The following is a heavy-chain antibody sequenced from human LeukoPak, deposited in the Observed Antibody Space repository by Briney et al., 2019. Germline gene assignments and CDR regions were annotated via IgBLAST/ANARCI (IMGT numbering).Heavy chain of an antibody. CDR1: GGSISSSSYY. D-gene: IGHD3-3*01. J-gene: IGHJ3*02. CDR3: ASGTIFGVVIPFDI. Sequence: PSETLSLTCTVSGGSISSSSYYWGWIRQPPGKGLEWVGSIYYSGGTYYNPSLKSRVTISVDTSKNQFSLKLSSVTAADTAVYYCASGTIFGVVIPFDIWGQGTMVTVSS. CDR2: IYYSGGT. V-gene: IGHV4-39*01.